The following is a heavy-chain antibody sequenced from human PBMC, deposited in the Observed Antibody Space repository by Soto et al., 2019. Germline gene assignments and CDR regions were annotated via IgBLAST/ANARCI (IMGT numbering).Heavy chain of an antibody. J-gene: IGHJ4*02. CDR3: AKGARHGSRYYFDY. V-gene: IGHV3-30*18. CDR1: GFNFRAYG. Sequence: QVQLVESGGGVVQPGRSLRLSCAASGFNFRAYGMHWVRQAPGKGLQWVAVMSSDASNKYYADSVKGRFTISRDNSQNTLYLQMNSLRAEDTAVYYCAKGARHGSRYYFDYWGQGTLVTVSS. CDR2: MSSDASNK. D-gene: IGHD1-26*01.